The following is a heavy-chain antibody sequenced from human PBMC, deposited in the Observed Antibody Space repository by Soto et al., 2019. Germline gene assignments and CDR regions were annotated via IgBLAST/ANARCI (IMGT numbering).Heavy chain of an antibody. Sequence: GSGPTLVNPTQSLTLTCTFSGFSLNTSGMCVTWIRQPPGKALEWLARIDWDDYKYYNTSLKTRLTISKDTSKNQVVLTMTNMDPVDTATYYCARLPSMARGLITDYYYGLDVWGQGTTVNAP. V-gene: IGHV2-70*11. J-gene: IGHJ6*02. CDR1: GFSLNTSGMC. CDR2: IDWDDYK. D-gene: IGHD3-10*01. CDR3: ARLPSMARGLITDYYYGLDV.